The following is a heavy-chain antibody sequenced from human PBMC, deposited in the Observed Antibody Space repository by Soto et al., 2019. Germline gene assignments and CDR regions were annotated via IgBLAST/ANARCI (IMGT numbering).Heavy chain of an antibody. Sequence: QVQLQESGPGLVKPSETLSLTCSVSGGSISSHYWSWIRQAPGKGLEWIGFIYFIGSTYYTPSLESRVTVAVXTXQXXLSLNVSSVTAAATAVYYCARPVAYNWNAPSVFDFWGRGTLVTVSS. D-gene: IGHD1-1*01. CDR3: ARPVAYNWNAPSVFDF. CDR1: GGSISSHY. CDR2: IYFIGST. V-gene: IGHV4-59*08. J-gene: IGHJ4*02.